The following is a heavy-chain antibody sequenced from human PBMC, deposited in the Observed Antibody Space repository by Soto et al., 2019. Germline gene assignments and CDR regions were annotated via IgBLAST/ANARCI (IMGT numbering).Heavy chain of an antibody. Sequence: EVQLVESGGGLVQPGRSLRLSCAASGFTFDDYAMHWVRQAPGKGLEWVSGISWNSGSIGYADSVKGRFTISRDNAKNSLYLQMNSLRAEDTALYYCAKEGGEQWPSQGDYWGQGTLVTVSS. V-gene: IGHV3-9*01. D-gene: IGHD6-19*01. CDR1: GFTFDDYA. J-gene: IGHJ4*02. CDR2: ISWNSGSI. CDR3: AKEGGEQWPSQGDY.